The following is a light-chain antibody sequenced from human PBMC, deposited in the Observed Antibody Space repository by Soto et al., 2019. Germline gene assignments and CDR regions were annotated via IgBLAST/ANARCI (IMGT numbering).Light chain of an antibody. V-gene: IGLV2-11*01. J-gene: IGLJ1*01. CDR1: SSDVGGYTS. CDR3: CSYAGSYIFV. Sequence: QSALTQPRSVSGSPGRSVSISCTGTSSDVGGYTSVSWYQQYPGQAPKLMIFDVTKRPSGVPDRFSGSKSGNTASLTISGLQAEDKADYYCCSYAGSYIFVFGSGTKVTVL. CDR2: DVT.